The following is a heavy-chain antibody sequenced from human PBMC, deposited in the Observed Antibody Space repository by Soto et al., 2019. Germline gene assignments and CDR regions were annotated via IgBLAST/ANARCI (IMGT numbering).Heavy chain of an antibody. Sequence: EVQLVESGGVVVQPGGSLRLSCAASGFTFDDYAMHWVRQAPGKGLEWVSLITRDGASTYYADSVKGRFTISRDNSKNSLYLQMNSLRADDTAFYYCAQDWGYRDSWFGYSYYGGQGTLVTVSP. CDR2: ITRDGAST. CDR3: AQDWGYRDSWFGYSYY. CDR1: GFTFDDYA. D-gene: IGHD6-13*01. V-gene: IGHV3-43D*04. J-gene: IGHJ4*02.